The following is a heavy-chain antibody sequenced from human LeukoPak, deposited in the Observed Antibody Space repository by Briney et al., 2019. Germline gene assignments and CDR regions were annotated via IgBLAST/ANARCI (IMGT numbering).Heavy chain of an antibody. J-gene: IGHJ4*02. CDR1: GFTVSSNY. Sequence: GGSLRLSCAASGFTVSSNYMSWVRQAPGKGLEWVSVIYSGGSTYYADSVKGRFTISRDNSKNTLYLQMNSLRAEDTAVYYCARDGGIRGPVAGTFFDYWGRGTLVTVSS. V-gene: IGHV3-66*01. CDR3: ARDGGIRGPVAGTFFDY. CDR2: IYSGGST. D-gene: IGHD6-19*01.